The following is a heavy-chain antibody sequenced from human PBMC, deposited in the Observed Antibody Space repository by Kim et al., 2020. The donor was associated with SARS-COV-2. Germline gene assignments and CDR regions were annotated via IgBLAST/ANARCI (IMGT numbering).Heavy chain of an antibody. V-gene: IGHV4-4*09. J-gene: IGHJ6*02. CDR3: ATSTVRGNYYYGMDV. Sequence: PSLTSRVTISVDTSKNQFSLKLSSVTAADTAVYYCATSTVRGNYYYGMDVWGQGTTVTVSS. D-gene: IGHD3-10*01.